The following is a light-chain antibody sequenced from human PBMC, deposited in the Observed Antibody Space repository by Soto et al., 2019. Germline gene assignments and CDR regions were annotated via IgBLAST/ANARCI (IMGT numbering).Light chain of an antibody. J-gene: IGKJ1*01. CDR2: GAS. Sequence: EIVMTQSPATLSLSPGERATVSCRPSQSVNSNLAWYQQKPGQAHRLLIYGASSRATGIPDRFSGSGSGTDFTLTISRLEPEDFAVYYCHQYGKSPWTFGQGTKVDIK. CDR3: HQYGKSPWT. V-gene: IGKV3-20*01. CDR1: QSVNSN.